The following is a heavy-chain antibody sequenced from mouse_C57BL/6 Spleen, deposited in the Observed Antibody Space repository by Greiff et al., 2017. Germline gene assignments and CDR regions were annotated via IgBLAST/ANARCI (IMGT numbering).Heavy chain of an antibody. CDR1: GYTFTSYW. Sequence: QVQLQQPGTELVKPGASVKLSCKASGYTFTSYWMHWVKQRPGQGLEWIGNINPSNGGTNYNEKFKSKATLTVDKSSSTAYMQLSSLTSEDSAVYYCARMGYYGSSPYYAMDYWGQGTSVTVSS. CDR3: ARMGYYGSSPYYAMDY. CDR2: INPSNGGT. J-gene: IGHJ4*01. D-gene: IGHD1-1*01. V-gene: IGHV1-53*01.